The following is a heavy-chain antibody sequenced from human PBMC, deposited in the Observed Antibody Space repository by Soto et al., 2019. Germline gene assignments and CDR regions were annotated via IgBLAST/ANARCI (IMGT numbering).Heavy chain of an antibody. Sequence: PGGSLRLSCAASGFTFSNYAMSWVRQAPGKGLEWVSYISGSGGTKYYADSVKGRFTISRDSAKKTVYLQMNSLRAEDTAVYFCARELRDSHIHFDHWGQGTRVTVSS. CDR1: GFTFSNYA. CDR3: ARELRDSHIHFDH. D-gene: IGHD1-26*01. CDR2: ISGSGGTK. V-gene: IGHV3-23*01. J-gene: IGHJ5*02.